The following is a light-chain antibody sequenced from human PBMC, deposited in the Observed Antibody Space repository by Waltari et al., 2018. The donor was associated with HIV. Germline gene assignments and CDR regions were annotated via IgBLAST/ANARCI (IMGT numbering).Light chain of an antibody. V-gene: IGLV1-47*01. J-gene: IGLJ2*01. CDR1: SSNIRNNY. Sequence: QSVLTQPPSASGTPGQTVTISCSGLSSNIRNNYIFWYQHFPGTAPKLLIYRNNQRPSGIPDRFFGSKSATSSALAISGLRSEDEADYYCAEWDDSLSGPVVFGGGTKLTVL. CDR2: RNN. CDR3: AEWDDSLSGPVV.